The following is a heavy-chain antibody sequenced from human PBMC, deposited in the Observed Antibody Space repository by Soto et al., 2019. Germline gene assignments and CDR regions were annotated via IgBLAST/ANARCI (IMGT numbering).Heavy chain of an antibody. Sequence: GGTPRLSCAASGFTFSSYAMSWVRQAPGKGLEXVSAIXXSXGXTXYXXXXKGRFTISRDNSKNTLYLQMNSLRAEDTAVYYCAKDPVSAEYFQHWGQGTLLTVSS. J-gene: IGHJ1*01. CDR1: GFTFSSYA. V-gene: IGHV3-23*01. CDR3: AKDPVSAEYFQH. CDR2: IXXSXGXT. D-gene: IGHD6-19*01.